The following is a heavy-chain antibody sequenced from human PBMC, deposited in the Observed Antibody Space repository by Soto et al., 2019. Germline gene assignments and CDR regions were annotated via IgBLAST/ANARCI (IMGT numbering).Heavy chain of an antibody. CDR2: INHSGST. CDR1: GGSFSDYY. V-gene: IGHV4-34*01. D-gene: IGHD6-13*01. CDR3: ARAYSSSWRYYYYGTDV. J-gene: IGHJ6*04. Sequence: SETLSLTCAVYGGSFSDYYWNWIRQRPGKGLEWIGEINHSGSTNYNPSLKSRLTISVDTSKNQFSLKLSSVTAADTAVYYCARAYSSSWRYYYYGTDVWGKGSTVIVSS.